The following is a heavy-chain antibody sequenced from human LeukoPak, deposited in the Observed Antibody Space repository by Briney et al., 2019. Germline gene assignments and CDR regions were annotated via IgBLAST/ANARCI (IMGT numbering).Heavy chain of an antibody. V-gene: IGHV1-46*01. D-gene: IGHD2-21*02. CDR3: ARESTIYCGGDCTFDY. CDR1: GYTFTSYY. Sequence: ASVKVSCKASGYTFTSYYMHWVRQAPGQGLEWMGIINPSGGSTSYAQKFQGRVTMTRDTSTSTVYMELSSLRSEDTAAYYCARESTIYCGGDCTFDYWGQGTLVTVSS. J-gene: IGHJ4*02. CDR2: INPSGGST.